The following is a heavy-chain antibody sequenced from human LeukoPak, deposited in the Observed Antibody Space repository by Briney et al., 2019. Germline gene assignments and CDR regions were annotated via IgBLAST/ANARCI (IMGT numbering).Heavy chain of an antibody. CDR1: GYDFTTYW. V-gene: IGHV5-51*01. Sequence: GESLKISCKGSGYDFTTYWVAWVRHMPGKGLEWMGVVHPVDSATRYSPTFQGHVTLSADKSISTAYLQWTSLTASDTAMYYCARRDGANGMDVWGQGTTVTVSS. D-gene: IGHD3-10*01. CDR3: ARRDGANGMDV. CDR2: VHPVDSAT. J-gene: IGHJ6*02.